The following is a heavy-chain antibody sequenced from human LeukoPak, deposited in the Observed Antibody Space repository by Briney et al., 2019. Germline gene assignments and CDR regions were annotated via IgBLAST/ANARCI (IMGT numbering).Heavy chain of an antibody. CDR3: ARDRAGLYYYDSSGYGDFDY. Sequence: ASVKVSCKASGYTFTSYYMHWVRQAPGQGLEWMGIINPSGGSTSYAQKFQGRVTMTRDTSTSTVYMGLSSLRSEDTAVYYCARDRAGLYYYDSSGYGDFDYWGQGTLVTVSS. CDR1: GYTFTSYY. D-gene: IGHD3-22*01. CDR2: INPSGGST. J-gene: IGHJ4*02. V-gene: IGHV1-46*01.